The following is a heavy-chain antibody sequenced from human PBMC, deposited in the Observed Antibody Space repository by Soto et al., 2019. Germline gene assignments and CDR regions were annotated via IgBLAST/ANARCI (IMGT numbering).Heavy chain of an antibody. J-gene: IGHJ5*02. Sequence: SETLSLTCTVSSHSISMGGYYWSWIRQHPGKGLEWIGYIYYSGSTYYNPALKSRVTTSVDTSKNQFSLKLSSVTAADTAVYYSARSSLDNWFDPWGQGTLVTVSS. D-gene: IGHD6-6*01. CDR3: ARSSLDNWFDP. V-gene: IGHV4-31*03. CDR2: IYYSGST. CDR1: SHSISMGGYY.